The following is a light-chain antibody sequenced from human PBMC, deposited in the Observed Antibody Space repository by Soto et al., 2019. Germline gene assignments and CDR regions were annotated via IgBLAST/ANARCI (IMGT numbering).Light chain of an antibody. V-gene: IGKV1-5*01. Sequence: DIQMTQYPSTLSGSVGDRVTITCRASQSLSNRLAWYQQKPGKAPKVLIYDASSLESGVPSRFSGSGSGTHFILTIGSLKPDDFATYYCHYYSDVWTFGQGTKVDIK. CDR1: QSLSNR. J-gene: IGKJ1*01. CDR2: DAS. CDR3: HYYSDVWT.